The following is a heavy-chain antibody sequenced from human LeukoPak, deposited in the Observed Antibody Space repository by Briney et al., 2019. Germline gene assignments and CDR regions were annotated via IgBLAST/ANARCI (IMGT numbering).Heavy chain of an antibody. CDR2: INHSGST. Sequence: PSETLSLTCAVYGGSFSGYYWGWIRHPPGKGLQWIGEINHSGSTNYNPSLKSRVTISVDTSKNQFSLKLSSVTAADTAVYYCATSGGPINWFDPWGQGTLVTVSS. CDR1: GGSFSGYY. D-gene: IGHD2-15*01. CDR3: ATSGGPINWFDP. J-gene: IGHJ5*02. V-gene: IGHV4-34*01.